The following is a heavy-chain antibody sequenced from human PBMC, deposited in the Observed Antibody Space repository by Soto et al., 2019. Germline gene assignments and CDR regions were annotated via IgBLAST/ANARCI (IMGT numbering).Heavy chain of an antibody. D-gene: IGHD6-6*01. CDR1: VYSFTSYW. CDR2: IDPSDSYT. Sequence: GESLKISCKGSVYSFTSYWISWVRQMPGKGLEWMGRIDPSDSYTNYSPSFQGHVTISADKSISTAYLQWSSLKASDTAMYYCAREEYSSTNYYYYGMDVWGQGTTVTVSS. V-gene: IGHV5-10-1*01. J-gene: IGHJ6*02. CDR3: AREEYSSTNYYYYGMDV.